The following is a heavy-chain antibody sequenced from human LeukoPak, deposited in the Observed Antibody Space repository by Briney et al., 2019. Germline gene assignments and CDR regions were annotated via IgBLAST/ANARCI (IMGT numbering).Heavy chain of an antibody. J-gene: IGHJ4*02. CDR1: GFTFSSYS. D-gene: IGHD4-23*01. CDR3: ARDGGHYGGNSFDY. CDR2: ISSSSSYI. Sequence: GGSLRLSCAASGFTFSSYSMNWVRQAPGKGLEWVSSISSSSSYIYYADSVKGRFTISRDNAKNSLYLQMNSLRAEDTAVYYCARDGGHYGGNSFDYWGQGTLVTVSS. V-gene: IGHV3-21*01.